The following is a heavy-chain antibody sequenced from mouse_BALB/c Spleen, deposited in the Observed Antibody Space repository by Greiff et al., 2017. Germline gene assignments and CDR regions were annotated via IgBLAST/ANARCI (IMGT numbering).Heavy chain of an antibody. Sequence: VQLQQSGAELVRPGVSVKISCKGSGYTFTDYAMHWVKQSHAKSLEWIGVISTYYGDASYNQKFKGKATMTVDKSSSTAYMELARLTSEDSAIYYCARVYGNYDYFDYWGQGTTLTVSS. J-gene: IGHJ2*01. CDR1: GYTFTDYA. CDR3: ARVYGNYDYFDY. CDR2: ISTYYGDA. D-gene: IGHD2-10*02. V-gene: IGHV1S137*01.